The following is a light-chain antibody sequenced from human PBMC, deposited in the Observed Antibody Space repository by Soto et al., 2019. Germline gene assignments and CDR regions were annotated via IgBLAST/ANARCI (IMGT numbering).Light chain of an antibody. V-gene: IGLV1-44*01. CDR1: RSNIGSNT. CDR3: AAWDDSLDGWV. Sequence: QSVPTQPPAASGTPGQRVTISCSGSRSNIGSNTANWYQLLPGTAPKLLIYSSNQRPSGVPDRFSGSKSGTSASLAISGPQSEDEADYYCAAWDDSLDGWVFGGGTQLTVL. CDR2: SSN. J-gene: IGLJ3*02.